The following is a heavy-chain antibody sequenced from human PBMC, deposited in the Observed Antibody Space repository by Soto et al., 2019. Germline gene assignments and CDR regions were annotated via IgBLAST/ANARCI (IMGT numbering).Heavy chain of an antibody. CDR1: GFTFSSYA. D-gene: IGHD6-19*01. V-gene: IGHV3-23*01. Sequence: GSLRLSCAASGFTFSSYAMSWVRQAPGKGLEWVSAISGSGGSTYYADSVKGRFTISRDNSKNTLYLQMNSLRAEDTAVYYCAKDRGIAVAGTNYYYGMDVWGQGTTVTVSS. J-gene: IGHJ6*02. CDR2: ISGSGGST. CDR3: AKDRGIAVAGTNYYYGMDV.